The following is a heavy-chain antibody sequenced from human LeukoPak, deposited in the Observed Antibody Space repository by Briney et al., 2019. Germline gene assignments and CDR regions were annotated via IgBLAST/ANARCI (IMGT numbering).Heavy chain of an antibody. D-gene: IGHD3/OR15-3a*01. V-gene: IGHV4-61*08. Sequence: PSETLSLTCAVSGGSISSGGYYWRWIRQPPGKGLEWIGYIYYSGSTNYNPSLKSRVTISVDTSKNQFSLKLSSVTAADTAVYYCARLQDYWFDPWGQGTLVTVSS. CDR2: IYYSGST. J-gene: IGHJ5*02. CDR1: GGSISSGGYY. CDR3: ARLQDYWFDP.